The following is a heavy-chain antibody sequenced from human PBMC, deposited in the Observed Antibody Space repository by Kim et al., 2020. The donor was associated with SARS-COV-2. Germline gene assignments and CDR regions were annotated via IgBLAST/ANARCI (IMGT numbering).Heavy chain of an antibody. CDR3: ARDGRYGMDV. Sequence: PNHNPSLKSRVTISVDTSKNQFSLKLSSVTAADTAVYYCARDGRYGMDVWGQGTTVTVSS. J-gene: IGHJ6*02. V-gene: IGHV4-30-2*05. CDR2: P.